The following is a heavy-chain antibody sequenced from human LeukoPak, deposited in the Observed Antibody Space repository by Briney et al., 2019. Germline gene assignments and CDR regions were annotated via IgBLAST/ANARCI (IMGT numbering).Heavy chain of an antibody. CDR1: GGSFSGYY. CDR2: INRSGST. CDR3: ASRGGYSGEIDY. D-gene: IGHD5-12*01. V-gene: IGHV4-34*01. Sequence: SETLSLTCAVYGGSFSGYYWSWIRQPPGKGLEWIGEINRSGSTNYNPSLKSRVTISVDTSKNQFSLKLSSVTAADTAVYYCASRGGYSGEIDYWGQGTLVTVSS. J-gene: IGHJ4*02.